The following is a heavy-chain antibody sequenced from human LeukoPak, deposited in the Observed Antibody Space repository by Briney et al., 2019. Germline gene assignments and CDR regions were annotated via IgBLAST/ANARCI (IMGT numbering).Heavy chain of an antibody. D-gene: IGHD3-22*01. CDR3: AREPYYYDSSGHDY. Sequence: GGSLRLSCAASGFTFSSYWMTWVRQAPGKGLEWVANIKQDGSDKYYVDSVKGRFSISRDNAKNSLYLQMNSLRAEDTAVYYCAREPYYYDSSGHDYWGQGTLVTVSS. CDR2: IKQDGSDK. J-gene: IGHJ4*02. V-gene: IGHV3-7*01. CDR1: GFTFSSYW.